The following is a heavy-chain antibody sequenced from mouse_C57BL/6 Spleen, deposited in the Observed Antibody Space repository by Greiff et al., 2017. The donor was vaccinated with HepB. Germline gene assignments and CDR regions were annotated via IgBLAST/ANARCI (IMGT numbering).Heavy chain of an antibody. CDR2: INPNNGGT. D-gene: IGHD2-1*01. Sequence: VQLQQSGPELVKPGASVKISCKASGYTFTDYYMNWVKQSHGKSLEWIGDINPNNGGTSYNQKFKGKATLTVDKSSSTAYMELRSLTSEDSAVYYCARGGDGNLYYAMDYWGQGTSVTVSS. V-gene: IGHV1-26*01. CDR3: ARGGDGNLYYAMDY. CDR1: GYTFTDYY. J-gene: IGHJ4*01.